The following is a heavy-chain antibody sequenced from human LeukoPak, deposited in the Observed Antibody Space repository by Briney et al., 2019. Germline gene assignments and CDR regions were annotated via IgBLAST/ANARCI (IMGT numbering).Heavy chain of an antibody. Sequence: PGGSLRLSCAASGFTFSSYWMHWVRQAPGKGLVWVSRINSDGSSTSYADSVKGRFTISRDNAKNTLYLQMNSLRAEDTAVYYCARDGGSVIFLGELSLLDYWGQGTLVTVSS. J-gene: IGHJ4*02. V-gene: IGHV3-74*01. CDR3: ARDGGSVIFLGELSLLDY. D-gene: IGHD3-16*02. CDR1: GFTFSSYW. CDR2: INSDGSST.